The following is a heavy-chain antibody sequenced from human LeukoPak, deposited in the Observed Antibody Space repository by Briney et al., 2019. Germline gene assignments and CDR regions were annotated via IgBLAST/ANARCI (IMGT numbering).Heavy chain of an antibody. CDR1: GYTFTGYY. Sequence: ASVKVSCKASGYTFTGYYTHWVRQAPGQGLEWMGWINPNSGGTNYAQKFQDWVTMTRDTSISTAYMELSRLRSDDTAVYYCARDNGSSLIDYWGQGTLVTVSS. V-gene: IGHV1-2*04. CDR2: INPNSGGT. J-gene: IGHJ4*02. CDR3: ARDNGSSLIDY. D-gene: IGHD6-13*01.